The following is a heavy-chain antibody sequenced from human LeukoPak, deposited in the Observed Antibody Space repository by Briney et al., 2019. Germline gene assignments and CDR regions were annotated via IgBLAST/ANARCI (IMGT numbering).Heavy chain of an antibody. D-gene: IGHD3-10*01. Sequence: GTLSLTCAVSGGSISSSNWWSWVRQPPGKGLEWVANIEQDGSEKYYVDSVKGRFTISRDNAKNSLYLQMNSLRAEDTAVYYCASDREYYYGSGSFDYWGQGTLVTVSS. J-gene: IGHJ4*02. CDR3: ASDREYYYGSGSFDY. CDR2: IEQDGSEK. V-gene: IGHV3-7*01. CDR1: GGSISSSNW.